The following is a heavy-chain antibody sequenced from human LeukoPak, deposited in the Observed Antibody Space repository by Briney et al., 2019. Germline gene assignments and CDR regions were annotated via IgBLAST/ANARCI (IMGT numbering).Heavy chain of an antibody. CDR2: IYHSGST. Sequence: SETLSLTCTVSGYSISSGYYWGWIRQPPGKGLEWIGSIYHSGSTYYNPSLKSRVTISVDKSKNQFSLKLSSVTAADTAVYYCARDRRAAHHYYYYYYMDVWGKGTTVTVSS. D-gene: IGHD6-13*01. CDR1: GYSISSGYY. CDR3: ARDRRAAHHYYYYYYMDV. V-gene: IGHV4-38-2*02. J-gene: IGHJ6*03.